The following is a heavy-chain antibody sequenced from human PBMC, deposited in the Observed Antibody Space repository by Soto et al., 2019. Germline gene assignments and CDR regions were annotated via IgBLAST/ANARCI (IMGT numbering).Heavy chain of an antibody. J-gene: IGHJ6*03. V-gene: IGHV1-3*01. Sequence: ASVKVSCKASGYTFTSYAMHWVRQAPGQRLEWMGWINAGNGNTKYSQKFQGRVTITRDTSASTAYMELSSLRSEDTAVYYCARERSKAIGRGKPPYDFWSGRPYYYYMDVWGKGTTVTVSS. CDR3: ARERSKAIGRGKPPYDFWSGRPYYYYMDV. CDR1: GYTFTSYA. CDR2: INAGNGNT. D-gene: IGHD3-3*01.